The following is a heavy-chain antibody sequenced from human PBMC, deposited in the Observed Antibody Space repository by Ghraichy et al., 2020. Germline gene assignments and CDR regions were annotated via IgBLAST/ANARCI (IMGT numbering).Heavy chain of an antibody. CDR3: VKGIFGGERRVGTQYYYYYGRDV. V-gene: IGHV3-23*01. CDR2: ISGSGGST. D-gene: IGHD3-16*01. Sequence: GGSLRLSCAASGFTFSSYAMSWVRQAPGKGLEWVSSISGSGGSTYYADSVKGRLTISRDNSKNTLYLQMNSLRAEDTAVYYCVKGIFGGERRVGTQYYYYYGRDVWGQGTTVTV. J-gene: IGHJ6*02. CDR1: GFTFSSYA.